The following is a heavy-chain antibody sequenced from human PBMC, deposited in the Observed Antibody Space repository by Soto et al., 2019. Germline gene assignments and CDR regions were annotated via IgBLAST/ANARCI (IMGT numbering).Heavy chain of an antibody. CDR2: ISSSSSNI. CDR3: ARWPYHWNDEPIDY. V-gene: IGHV3-21*01. Sequence: EVQLVESGGGLVKPGGSLRLSCAASGFTFSSYSMNWVRQAPGKGLEWVSSISSSSSNIYYADSVKGRFTISRENAKNSLYLQMNSLTAEDTAVYYCARWPYHWNDEPIDYWGQGTLVTVSS. D-gene: IGHD1-1*01. CDR1: GFTFSSYS. J-gene: IGHJ4*02.